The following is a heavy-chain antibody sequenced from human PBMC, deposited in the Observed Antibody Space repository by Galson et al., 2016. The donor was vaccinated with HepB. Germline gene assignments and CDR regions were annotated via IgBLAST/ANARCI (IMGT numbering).Heavy chain of an antibody. J-gene: IGHJ6*02. Sequence: SLRLSCAASGLIVRSNFMTWVRQGPGKGLEWVATIHNARDTFYADSVKGRFSISRHNSNNILYLQMSNVTPDDPAVYYCTRDGSEHGRSSGGGMDVWGQGTTVTVSS. V-gene: IGHV3-53*01. CDR2: IHNARDT. CDR1: GLIVRSNF. D-gene: IGHD6-6*01. CDR3: TRDGSEHGRSSGGGMDV.